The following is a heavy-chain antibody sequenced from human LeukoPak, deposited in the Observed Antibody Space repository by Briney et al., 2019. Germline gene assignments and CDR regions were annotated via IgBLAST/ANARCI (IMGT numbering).Heavy chain of an antibody. CDR2: IYNSGST. Sequence: SETLSLTCTVSGGSMSTYYWSWIRHPPEKGLEWIGYIYNSGSTNYNPSLKSRVTMSVDTSKTQFSLKLSSVTAADTAVYYCARGPYCSDGSCYTGTFDYWGQGTLVTVSS. CDR1: GGSMSTYY. CDR3: ARGPYCSDGSCYTGTFDY. V-gene: IGHV4-59*01. D-gene: IGHD2-15*01. J-gene: IGHJ4*02.